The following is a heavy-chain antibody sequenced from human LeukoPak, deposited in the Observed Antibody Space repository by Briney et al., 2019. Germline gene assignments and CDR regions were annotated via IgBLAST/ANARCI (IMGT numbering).Heavy chain of an antibody. Sequence: GGSLRLSCAASGFTFSSYAMSWVRQAPGKGLEWVSVIYSGGSTHYADSVKGRFTISRDHSKNTLYLQMNSLRDEDTAVYYCAAAGVPAAKLPVLRFLEWFSGAFDYWGQGTLVTVSS. D-gene: IGHD3-3*01. CDR2: IYSGGST. CDR1: GFTFSSYA. J-gene: IGHJ4*02. V-gene: IGHV3-53*01. CDR3: AAAGVPAAKLPVLRFLEWFSGAFDY.